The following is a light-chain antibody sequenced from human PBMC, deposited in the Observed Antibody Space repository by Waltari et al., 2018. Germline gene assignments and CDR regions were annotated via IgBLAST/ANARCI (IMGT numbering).Light chain of an antibody. CDR3: QQSYSSGT. CDR2: AAS. J-gene: IGKJ4*01. V-gene: IGKV1-39*01. Sequence: EIQMTQSPSSLSASVGDRVTITCRASQSISSYLYWYQQQPGKAPKLLIYAASSLQSRVPSRFSGSGSGTDFTLTISSLQPEHVATYSCQQSYSSGTCGGATRVEIK. CDR1: QSISSY.